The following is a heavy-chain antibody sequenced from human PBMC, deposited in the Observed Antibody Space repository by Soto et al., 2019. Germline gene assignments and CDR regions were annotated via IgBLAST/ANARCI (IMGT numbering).Heavy chain of an antibody. CDR1: GITFSTYA. J-gene: IGHJ4*02. D-gene: IGHD2-15*01. V-gene: IGHV3-23*01. CDR2: ISGSGGST. Sequence: PGGSLRLSCAASGITFSTYAMSWVRQAPGKGLEWVSAISGSGGSTYYADSVKGRFTISRDNSKNKLYLQMNSLRAEDTALYYCAREGGGVYCSGGSCYGRYFDFWGQGTRVTVSS. CDR3: AREGGGVYCSGGSCYGRYFDF.